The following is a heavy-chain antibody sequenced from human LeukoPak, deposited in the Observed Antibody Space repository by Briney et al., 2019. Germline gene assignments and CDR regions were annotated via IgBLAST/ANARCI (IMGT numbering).Heavy chain of an antibody. D-gene: IGHD3-22*01. CDR3: AKATNFDDSSGYYTF. J-gene: IGHJ4*02. Sequence: ASVNVSCKASGYTFTSYGISWVRQPPGQGLEWIGWISAYNGNRNYAQKLQGRVTMTTDTSTSTASMELRSLGSNDTALYSCAKATNFDDSSGYYTFWGQGTLVTVSS. V-gene: IGHV1-18*01. CDR2: ISAYNGNR. CDR1: GYTFTSYG.